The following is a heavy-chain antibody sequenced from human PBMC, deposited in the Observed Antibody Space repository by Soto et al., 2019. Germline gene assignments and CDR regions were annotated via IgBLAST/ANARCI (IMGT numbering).Heavy chain of an antibody. D-gene: IGHD6-13*01. J-gene: IGHJ4*02. CDR2: INWSGDTV. CDR1: GFTFDDHA. Sequence: EVQLVESGGGWVQPGRSLRLSCAASGFTFDDHAMHWVREAPEKGLEWVSGINWSGDTVDYADAVKGRFTISRDNANNSLYLQMNSLRAEDTAFYYCAKDSLAAPRGFECWGPGTLVTVSS. V-gene: IGHV3-9*01. CDR3: AKDSLAAPRGFEC.